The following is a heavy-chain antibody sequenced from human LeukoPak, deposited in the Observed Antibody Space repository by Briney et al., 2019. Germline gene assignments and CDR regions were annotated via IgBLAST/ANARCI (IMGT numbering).Heavy chain of an antibody. V-gene: IGHV1-69*05. CDR2: IIPIFGTA. CDR3: AQGGYDAFDI. J-gene: IGHJ3*02. Sequence: SVKVSCKASGGTFSSYAISWVRQAPGQGLEWMGRIIPIFGTANYAQKFQGRVTITTDESTSTAYMELSSLRSEDTAVCYCAQGGYDAFDIWGQGTMVTVSS. D-gene: IGHD3-16*01. CDR1: GGTFSSYA.